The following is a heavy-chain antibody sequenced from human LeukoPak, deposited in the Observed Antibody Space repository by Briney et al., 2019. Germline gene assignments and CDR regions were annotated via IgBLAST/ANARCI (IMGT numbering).Heavy chain of an antibody. D-gene: IGHD4-23*01. CDR3: ARGDYGGPSGMNLQH. Sequence: GGSLRLSCAASGFTFSSYSMNWVRQAPGKGLEWVSYISSSGFTIYYSDFVKGRFTISRDNANNSLYMQMGSLRAEDTAVYYCARGDYGGPSGMNLQHWGQGTLVTVSS. J-gene: IGHJ1*01. V-gene: IGHV3-48*01. CDR1: GFTFSSYS. CDR2: ISSSGFTI.